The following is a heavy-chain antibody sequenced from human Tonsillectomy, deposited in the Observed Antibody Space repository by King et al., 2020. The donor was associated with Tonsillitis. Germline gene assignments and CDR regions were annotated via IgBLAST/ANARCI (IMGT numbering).Heavy chain of an antibody. CDR1: GFSLSTSGMC. CDR3: ARTLGTYGARDRFDY. J-gene: IGHJ4*02. D-gene: IGHD1-1*01. V-gene: IGHV2-70*04. Sequence: VTLKESGPALVKATQTLTLTCTFSGFSLSTSGMCVSWIRQPPGKALEWLARIDCDDDKFYSTFLKTRLTIYKDTSKNQVVLIMTNVDPVDTATYYCARTLGTYGARDRFDYWGQGTLVTVSS. CDR2: IDCDDDK.